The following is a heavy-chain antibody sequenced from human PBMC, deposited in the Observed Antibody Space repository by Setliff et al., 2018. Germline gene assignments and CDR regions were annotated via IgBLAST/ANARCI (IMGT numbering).Heavy chain of an antibody. CDR3: ARGGLGTDWFDP. V-gene: IGHV1-69*10. J-gene: IGHJ5*02. CDR1: GDSFSSYA. D-gene: IGHD7-27*01. CDR2: IIPLLGIP. Sequence: SVKVSCKASGDSFSSYAITWVRQAPGQGLEWMGRIIPLLGIPNYAQKFQGRVTITTDESTSTAYMELSSLRSDDTAVYYCARGGLGTDWFDPWGQGTLVTVS.